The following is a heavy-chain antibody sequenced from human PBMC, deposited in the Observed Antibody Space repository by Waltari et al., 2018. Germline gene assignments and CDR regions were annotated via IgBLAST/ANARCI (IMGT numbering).Heavy chain of an antibody. Sequence: EVQLVETGGGLIQPGGSLRLSCAASGFTVSSNYMTWVRQAPGKGLEWVSVLYSGGSIYYAESVKGRFTISRDNPKNTLYLQMNSLRAEDTAVYYCARTDSTGFFDYWGQGNLVTVSS. D-gene: IGHD3-22*01. V-gene: IGHV3-53*02. CDR2: LYSGGSI. J-gene: IGHJ4*02. CDR1: GFTVSSNY. CDR3: ARTDSTGFFDY.